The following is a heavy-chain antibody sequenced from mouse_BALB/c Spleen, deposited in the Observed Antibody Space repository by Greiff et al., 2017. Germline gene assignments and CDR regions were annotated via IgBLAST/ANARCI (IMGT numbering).Heavy chain of an antibody. V-gene: IGHV1-5*01. Sequence: VQLQQSGTVLARPGASVKMSCKASGYSFTSYWMHWVKQRPGQGLEWIGAIYPGNSDTSYNQKFKGKAKLTAVTSASTAYMELSSLTNEDSAVYYCTRENYGNYGGGFDYWGQGTTLTVSS. J-gene: IGHJ2*01. CDR1: GYSFTSYW. CDR3: TRENYGNYGGGFDY. D-gene: IGHD2-1*01. CDR2: IYPGNSDT.